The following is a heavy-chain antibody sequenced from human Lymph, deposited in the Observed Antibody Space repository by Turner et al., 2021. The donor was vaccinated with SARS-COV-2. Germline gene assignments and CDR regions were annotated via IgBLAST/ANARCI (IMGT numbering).Heavy chain of an antibody. Sequence: QLLLVQSGAEVKKPGSSVKVSCKASGGTFSTYVISWVRKAPGQGLEWMGGIIPILSIANYAQKFQGRVTITADKSTSTAYMELSSLRSEDTAVYHCARRHSGNYDAFDIWGQGTMVTVSS. V-gene: IGHV1-69*10. CDR3: ARRHSGNYDAFDI. D-gene: IGHD1-26*01. CDR2: IIPILSIA. CDR1: GGTFSTYV. J-gene: IGHJ3*02.